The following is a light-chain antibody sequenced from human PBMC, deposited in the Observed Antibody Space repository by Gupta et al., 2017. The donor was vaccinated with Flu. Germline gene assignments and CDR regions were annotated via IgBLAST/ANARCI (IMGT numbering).Light chain of an antibody. Sequence: GDVVTITCRATQGISNWLALYQQKPGNAPKLLIYGASSLQSGVPSRFSGSGSGTDFTLTISSLQPEDFATYYCLQANNFPYTFGQGTKLEI. V-gene: IGKV1-12*01. CDR3: LQANNFPYT. J-gene: IGKJ2*01. CDR2: GAS. CDR1: QGISNW.